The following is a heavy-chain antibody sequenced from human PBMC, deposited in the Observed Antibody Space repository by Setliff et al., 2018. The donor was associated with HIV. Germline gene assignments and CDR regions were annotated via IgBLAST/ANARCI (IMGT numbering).Heavy chain of an antibody. Sequence: PSETLSLTCTVSGGSISNYYWSWIRQPAGRGLEWIGRIYSSGSTNYNPSLKSRVTISVDTSKNQFSLKLSSVTAADTAVYYCARGTGSYGSDYWGQGTLVTVSS. V-gene: IGHV4-4*07. J-gene: IGHJ4*02. CDR1: GGSISNYY. CDR2: IYSSGST. D-gene: IGHD5-18*01. CDR3: ARGTGSYGSDY.